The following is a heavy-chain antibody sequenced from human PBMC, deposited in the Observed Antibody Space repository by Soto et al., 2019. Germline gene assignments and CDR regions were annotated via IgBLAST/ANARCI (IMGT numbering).Heavy chain of an antibody. Sequence: EVQLVESGGGLVQPGGSLRLCCEASRFTFNYYWMHWVRQSPEKGLVWLSRIQSDGSSPAYADSVKGRFTISRDNAKNTVYLQMNSLRAEDTAVYYCARGGNPDYWGQGTLVTVSS. CDR3: ARGGNPDY. CDR1: RFTFNYYW. V-gene: IGHV3-74*01. CDR2: IQSDGSSP. D-gene: IGHD4-4*01. J-gene: IGHJ4*02.